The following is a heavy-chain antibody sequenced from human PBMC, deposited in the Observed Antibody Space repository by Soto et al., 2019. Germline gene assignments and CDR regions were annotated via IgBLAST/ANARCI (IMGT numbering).Heavy chain of an antibody. Sequence: SETLSLTCTVSGGSISSGGYYWSWIRQHPGKGLEWIGYIYYSGSTYYNPSLKSRVTISVDTSKNQFSLKLSSVTAADTAVYYCARDGAAAGNFDYWGQGTLVIVSS. D-gene: IGHD6-13*01. CDR2: IYYSGST. J-gene: IGHJ4*02. V-gene: IGHV4-31*03. CDR3: ARDGAAAGNFDY. CDR1: GGSISSGGYY.